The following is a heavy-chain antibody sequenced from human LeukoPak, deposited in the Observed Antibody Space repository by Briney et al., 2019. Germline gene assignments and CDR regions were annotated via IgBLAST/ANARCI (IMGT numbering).Heavy chain of an antibody. CDR3: ASAAEYSSSSSGYYYYYYMDV. Sequence: SVKVSCKASGGTFSRYAISWVRQAPGQGLERMGGIIPIFGTANYAQKFQGRVTITADESTSTAYMELSSLRSEDTAVYYCASAAEYSSSSSGYYYYYYMDVWGKGTTVTVSS. CDR2: IIPIFGTA. D-gene: IGHD6-6*01. J-gene: IGHJ6*03. V-gene: IGHV1-69*01. CDR1: GGTFSRYA.